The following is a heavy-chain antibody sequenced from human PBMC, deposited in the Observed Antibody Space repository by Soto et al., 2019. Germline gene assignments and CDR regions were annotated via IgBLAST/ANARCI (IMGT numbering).Heavy chain of an antibody. J-gene: IGHJ4*02. Sequence: PSQTLSLTCVISGDSVSIYSGAWNWIRQSPSRGLEWLGRTYYRSKWYYDYAESVKSRIIISVDTSKNQFSLQLNSVTPEDAAVYYCANDPGYSLDDWGQGIQVTVSS. CDR1: GDSVSIYSGA. D-gene: IGHD5-12*01. V-gene: IGHV6-1*01. CDR3: ANDPGYSLDD. CDR2: TYYRSKWYY.